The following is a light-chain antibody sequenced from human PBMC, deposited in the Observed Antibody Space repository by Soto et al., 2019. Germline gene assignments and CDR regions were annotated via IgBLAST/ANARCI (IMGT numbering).Light chain of an antibody. CDR3: CSYATGDSAV. J-gene: IGLJ7*01. V-gene: IGLV2-23*02. Sequence: QSALTQPASVSGSPGQSVTISCTGTSSDVGSYNLVSWYQQHPGRAPKLMIFEVNKRPSGIPARFSGSKSGNTASLTISGLQAEDEADYYCCSYATGDSAVFGGGTQLTVL. CDR1: SSDVGSYNL. CDR2: EVN.